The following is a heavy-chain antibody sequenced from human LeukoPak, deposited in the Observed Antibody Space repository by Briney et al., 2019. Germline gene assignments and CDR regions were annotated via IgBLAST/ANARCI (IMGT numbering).Heavy chain of an antibody. J-gene: IGHJ6*03. CDR1: GGSISSSSYY. D-gene: IGHD6-13*01. CDR2: IYYSGSP. V-gene: IGHV4-39*01. CDR3: ASRIAAAGSGYYYYYMDV. Sequence: PSETLSLTCTVSGGSISSSSYYWGWIRQPPGKGRVWIGSIYYSGSPYYSPSLKSPVTISVDTSKNQFPLKLSSVTAADTAVYYCASRIAAAGSGYYYYYMDVWGKGTTVTVSS.